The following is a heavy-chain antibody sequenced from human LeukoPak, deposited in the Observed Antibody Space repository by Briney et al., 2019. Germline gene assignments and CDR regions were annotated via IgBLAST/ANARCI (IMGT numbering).Heavy chain of an antibody. Sequence: SVKVSCKASGGTFSSYAISWVRQAPGQGLEWKGGIIPIFGTANYAQKFQGRVTITADESTSTAYMELSSLRSEDTAVYYCARDIAVAGTFGYWGQGTLVTVSS. CDR1: GGTFSSYA. V-gene: IGHV1-69*01. CDR2: IIPIFGTA. D-gene: IGHD6-19*01. J-gene: IGHJ4*02. CDR3: ARDIAVAGTFGY.